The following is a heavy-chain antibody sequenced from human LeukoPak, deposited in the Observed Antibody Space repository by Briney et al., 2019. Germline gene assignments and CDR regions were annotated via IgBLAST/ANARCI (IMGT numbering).Heavy chain of an antibody. D-gene: IGHD5-18*01. CDR3: ATSHSTTDNSYGPEDY. V-gene: IGHV4-4*07. CDR2: IYTSGST. Sequence: NASETLSLTCTVSGGSISSYYWSWIRQPAGKGLEWIGRIYTSGSTNYNPSLKSRVTMSVDTSKNQFSLKLSSVTAADTAVYYCATSHSTTDNSYGPEDYWGQGTLVTVSS. CDR1: GGSISSYY. J-gene: IGHJ4*02.